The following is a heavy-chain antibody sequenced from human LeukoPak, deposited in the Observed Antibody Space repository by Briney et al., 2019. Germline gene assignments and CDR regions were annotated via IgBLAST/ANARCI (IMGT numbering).Heavy chain of an antibody. J-gene: IGHJ4*02. V-gene: IGHV1-69*13. CDR2: IIPIFGTA. CDR1: GGTFSSYA. CDR3: ARDESDGSIAAAGMWY. D-gene: IGHD6-13*01. Sequence: SVKVSGKASGGTFSSYAISWVRQAPGQGLEWMGGIIPIFGTANYAQKFQGRVTITADESTSTAYMELSSLRSEDTAVYYCARDESDGSIAAAGMWYWGQGTLVTVSS.